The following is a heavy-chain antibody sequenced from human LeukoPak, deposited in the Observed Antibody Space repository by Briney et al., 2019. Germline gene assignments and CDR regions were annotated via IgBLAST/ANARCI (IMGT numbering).Heavy chain of an antibody. CDR3: ARDSQYYGSGPQFDY. D-gene: IGHD3-10*01. V-gene: IGHV1-8*01. J-gene: IGHJ4*02. CDR1: GYTFTSYD. Sequence: ASVKVSCKASGYTFTSYDINWVRQATGQGLEWMGWMNPNSGNTGYAQKFQGWVTMTRDTSISTAYMELSRLRSDDTAVYYCARDSQYYGSGPQFDYWGQGTLVTVSS. CDR2: MNPNSGNT.